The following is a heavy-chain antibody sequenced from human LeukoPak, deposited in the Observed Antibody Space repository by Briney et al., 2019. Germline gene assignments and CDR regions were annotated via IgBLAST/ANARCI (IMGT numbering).Heavy chain of an antibody. J-gene: IGHJ4*02. D-gene: IGHD3-22*01. CDR2: TDTSGNYI. CDR3: ARDRRYYDSSNFDY. CDR1: GFTFSNYG. Sequence: KTGGSLRLSCAASGFTFSNYGMSWVRQAPGKGLEWVSFTDTSGNYIYYGDSVKGRFTISRDNAKNSLYLQMNSLRAEDTAVYYCARDRRYYDSSNFDYWGQGTLVTVSS. V-gene: IGHV3-21*01.